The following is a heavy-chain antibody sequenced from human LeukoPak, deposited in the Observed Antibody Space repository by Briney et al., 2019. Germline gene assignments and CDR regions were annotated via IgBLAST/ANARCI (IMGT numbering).Heavy chain of an antibody. J-gene: IGHJ4*02. V-gene: IGHV4-39*07. D-gene: IGHD3-16*02. CDR3: AGDCYDYVWGSYRYYFDY. Sequence: SETLSLTCTVSGGSISSSSYYWGWIRQPPGKGLEWIGSIYYSGSTYYNPSLKSRVTISVDTSKNQFSLKLSSVTAADTAVYYCAGDCYDYVWGSYRYYFDYWGQGTLVTVSS. CDR1: GGSISSSSYY. CDR2: IYYSGST.